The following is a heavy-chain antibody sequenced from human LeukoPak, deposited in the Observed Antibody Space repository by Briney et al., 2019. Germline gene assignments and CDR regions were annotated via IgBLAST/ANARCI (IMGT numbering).Heavy chain of an antibody. Sequence: GGSLRLSCAASGFTVSSIHMVWVRQAPGKGLEWVSRINSDGSSTSYADSVKGRFTISRDNAKNTLYLQMNSLRAEDTAVYYCARDSGYDYFDYWGQGTLVTVSS. J-gene: IGHJ4*02. D-gene: IGHD5-12*01. CDR2: INSDGSST. CDR3: ARDSGYDYFDY. V-gene: IGHV3-74*01. CDR1: GFTVSSIH.